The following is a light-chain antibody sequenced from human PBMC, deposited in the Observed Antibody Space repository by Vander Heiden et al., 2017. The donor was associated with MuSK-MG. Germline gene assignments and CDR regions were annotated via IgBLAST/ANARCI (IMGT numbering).Light chain of an antibody. J-gene: IGLJ2*01. CDR3: QSADTTATYAL. CDR1: TLPNRY. V-gene: IGLV3-25*03. CDR2: KDN. Sequence: SYEPTQPPSVSVSPGQTARIPCPGDTLPNRYAYWYQQKPGQAPVLLIYKDNERTSGIPERFSGSNSGTTVTLTISGVQAEDEADYYCQSADTTATYALFGGGTKLTVL.